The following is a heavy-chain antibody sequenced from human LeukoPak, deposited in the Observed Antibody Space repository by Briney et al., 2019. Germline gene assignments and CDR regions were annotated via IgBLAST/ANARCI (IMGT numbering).Heavy chain of an antibody. V-gene: IGHV3-30*02. D-gene: IGHD6-19*01. Sequence: PGGSLRLSCSSPGLTLSRSNMHWVRQTPGKGLEWVAFIRYDGGSEYYAESVRGRFTISRDNNKNTLFLQMKSLRPEDTGLYYCARMTPVAGNSDSWGQGTLVTVSS. J-gene: IGHJ4*02. CDR3: ARMTPVAGNSDS. CDR2: IRYDGGSE. CDR1: GLTLSRSN.